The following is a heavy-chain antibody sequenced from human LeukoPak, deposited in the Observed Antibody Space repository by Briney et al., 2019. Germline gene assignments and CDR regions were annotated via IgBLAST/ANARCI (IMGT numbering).Heavy chain of an antibody. CDR2: INPNSGGT. CDR3: ARVHSSSWSHDAFDI. CDR1: GYTFTGYY. J-gene: IGHJ3*02. D-gene: IGHD6-13*01. Sequence: GASVKVSCKASGYTFTGYYMHWVRQAPGQGLEWMGWINPNSGGTNYAQKFQGRVTMTRDTPISTAYMELSRLRSDDTAVYYGARVHSSSWSHDAFDIWGQGTMVTVSS. V-gene: IGHV1-2*02.